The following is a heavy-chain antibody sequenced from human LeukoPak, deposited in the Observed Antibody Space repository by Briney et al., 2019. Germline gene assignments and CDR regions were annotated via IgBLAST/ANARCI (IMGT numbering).Heavy chain of an antibody. CDR1: GGSFSGYY. CDR2: INHSGST. J-gene: IGHJ4*02. V-gene: IGHV4-34*01. D-gene: IGHD3-3*01. Sequence: SETLSLTCAVYGGSFSGYYWSWIRQPPGKGLEWIGEINHSGSTNYNPSLKSRVTISVDTSKNQFSLKLSSVTAADTAVYYCERGREYYDFWSGPDYWGQGTLVTVSS. CDR3: ERGREYYDFWSGPDY.